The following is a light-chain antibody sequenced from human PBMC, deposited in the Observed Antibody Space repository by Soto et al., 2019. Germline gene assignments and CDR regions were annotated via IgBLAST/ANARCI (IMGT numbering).Light chain of an antibody. Sequence: EIVLTQSPATLSLSPGDRATLSCRASQSVGGFLAWYQQKPGQAPRRLIYGASTSATSIPARFSGSGSGTEFTLTISSLQSEDFAVYYCQQYNNWPRTFGQGTKVDI. CDR2: GAS. V-gene: IGKV3-15*01. CDR3: QQYNNWPRT. CDR1: QSVGGF. J-gene: IGKJ1*01.